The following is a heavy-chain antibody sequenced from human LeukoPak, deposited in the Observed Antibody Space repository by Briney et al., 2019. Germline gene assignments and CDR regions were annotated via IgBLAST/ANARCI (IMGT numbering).Heavy chain of an antibody. J-gene: IGHJ4*02. CDR3: AKDSSSGWYTASLDY. CDR1: GFAFSTYG. Sequence: GGSLRLSCVASGFAFSTYGMHWVRQAPGKGLEWVAFIRYDGSNKYYADSVEGRFTISRDNSKNTLYLQMNSLRAEDTAVYYCAKDSSSGWYTASLDYWGQGTLVTVSS. D-gene: IGHD6-19*01. CDR2: IRYDGSNK. V-gene: IGHV3-30*02.